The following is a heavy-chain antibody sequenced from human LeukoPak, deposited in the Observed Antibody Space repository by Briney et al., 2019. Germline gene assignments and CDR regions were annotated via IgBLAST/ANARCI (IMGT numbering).Heavy chain of an antibody. D-gene: IGHD6-13*01. CDR1: GFTFDDYA. CDR3: AKSQMAAAGTTDY. CDR2: ISWNSGSI. J-gene: IGHJ4*02. V-gene: IGHV3-9*01. Sequence: GRSLRLSCAASGFTFDDYAMHWVRQAPGKGLEWVSGISWNSGSIGYADSVKGRFTISRDNAKNSLYLQMNSLRAEDTALYYCAKSQMAAAGTTDYWGQGTLVTVSS.